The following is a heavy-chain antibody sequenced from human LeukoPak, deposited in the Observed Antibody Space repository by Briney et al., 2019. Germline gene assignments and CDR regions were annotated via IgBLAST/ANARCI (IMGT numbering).Heavy chain of an antibody. Sequence: GGSLRLSCAASGFTFSSYAMSWVRQAPGKGLEWVSAISGSGGSTYYADSVKGRFTISRDNSKNTLYLQMNSLRAEDTAVYYCARVTYDFWSGLTYYYYMDVWGKGTTVTVSS. D-gene: IGHD3-3*01. J-gene: IGHJ6*03. CDR2: ISGSGGST. CDR3: ARVTYDFWSGLTYYYYMDV. V-gene: IGHV3-23*01. CDR1: GFTFSSYA.